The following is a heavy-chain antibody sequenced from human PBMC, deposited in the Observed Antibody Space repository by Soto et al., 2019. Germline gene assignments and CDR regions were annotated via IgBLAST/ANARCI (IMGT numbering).Heavy chain of an antibody. CDR2: IYYSGST. CDR3: ARSSQSTVTTIDY. Sequence: SETLSLTCTVSVGSISSGGYYWSWIRQHPGKGLEWIGYIYYSGSTYYNPSLKSRVTISVDTSKNQFSLKLSSVTAADTAVYYCARSSQSTVTTIDYWGQGTLVTVSS. V-gene: IGHV4-31*02. J-gene: IGHJ4*02. CDR1: VGSISSGGYY. D-gene: IGHD4-17*01.